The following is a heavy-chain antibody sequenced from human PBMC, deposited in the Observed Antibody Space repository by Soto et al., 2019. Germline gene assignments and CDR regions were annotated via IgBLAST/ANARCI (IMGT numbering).Heavy chain of an antibody. CDR3: ASAARDYYDSSGYYPSVIDY. V-gene: IGHV4-59*01. J-gene: IGHJ4*02. CDR1: GGSISSYY. D-gene: IGHD3-22*01. Sequence: PSETLSLTCTVSGGSISSYYWSWIRQPPGKGVEWIGYTYYSGSTNYNPSLKSRVSISVDTSKNQFSLKLSSVTAADTAVYYCASAARDYYDSSGYYPSVIDYWGQGTLVTVSS. CDR2: TYYSGST.